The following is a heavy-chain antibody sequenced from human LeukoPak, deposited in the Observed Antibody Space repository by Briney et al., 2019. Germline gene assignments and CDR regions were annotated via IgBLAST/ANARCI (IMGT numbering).Heavy chain of an antibody. D-gene: IGHD6-19*01. CDR2: ISYDGSNK. V-gene: IGHV3-30*18. CDR3: AKDQGAVAGTAPGVDY. CDR1: GFTFSSYG. Sequence: PGRSLRLSCAASGFTFSSYGMHWVRQAPGKGLEWVAVISYDGSNKYYADSVKGRFTIPRDNSKNTLYLQMNSLRAEDTAVYYCAKDQGAVAGTAPGVDYWGQGTLVTVSS. J-gene: IGHJ4*02.